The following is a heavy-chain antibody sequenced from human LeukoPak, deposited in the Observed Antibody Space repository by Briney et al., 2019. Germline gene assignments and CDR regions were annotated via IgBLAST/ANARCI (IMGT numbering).Heavy chain of an antibody. CDR3: AKPCSLNHYDILTGYCH. CDR2: ISGSGGST. D-gene: IGHD3-9*01. Sequence: PGGSLRLSCAASGFTFSSYAMSWVRQAPGKGLEWVSAISGSGGSTYYADSVKGRFTISRDNSKNTLYLQMNSLRAEDTAVYYCAKPCSLNHYDILTGYCHWGQGTLVTVSS. CDR1: GFTFSSYA. J-gene: IGHJ4*02. V-gene: IGHV3-23*01.